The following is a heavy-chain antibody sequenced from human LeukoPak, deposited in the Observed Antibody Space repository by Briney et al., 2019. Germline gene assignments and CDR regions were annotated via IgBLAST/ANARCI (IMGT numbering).Heavy chain of an antibody. CDR3: ARDHGDDYVWGSYRSYYFDY. V-gene: IGHV3-30-3*01. CDR1: GFTFSSYA. Sequence: GGSLRLSCAASGFTFSSYAMHWVRQAPGKGLEWVAVISYDGSNKYYADSVKGRFTISRDNSKNTLYLQMNSLRAEDTAVYYCARDHGDDYVWGSYRSYYFDYWGQGTLVTVSS. CDR2: ISYDGSNK. J-gene: IGHJ4*02. D-gene: IGHD3-16*02.